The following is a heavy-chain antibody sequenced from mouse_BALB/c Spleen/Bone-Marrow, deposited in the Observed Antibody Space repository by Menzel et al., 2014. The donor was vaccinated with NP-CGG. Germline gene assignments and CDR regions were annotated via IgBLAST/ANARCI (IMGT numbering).Heavy chain of an antibody. CDR2: INPNNGGT. J-gene: IGHJ4*01. CDR3: ARRGGSSYAMDY. V-gene: IGHV1-18*01. CDR1: GYTFTEYT. Sequence: EVKLQESGPELVKPGASVRISCKTSGYTFTEYTMHWVKQSHGKSLEWIGGINPNNGGTSYNQKFKGKATLTVDKSSSTAYMELRSLTSEDSAVYYCARRGGSSYAMDYWGQGTSVTVSS. D-gene: IGHD1-1*01.